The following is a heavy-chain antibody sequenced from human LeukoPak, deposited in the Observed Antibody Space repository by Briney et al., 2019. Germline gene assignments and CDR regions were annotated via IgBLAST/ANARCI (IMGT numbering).Heavy chain of an antibody. Sequence: GESLKISWKGSGYIFTNYWITWVRQMPGKGLGWMGRIDPSDSDTNYSPYFQGHVTISADKSISTAYLQWSSLKASDTAMYYCARQSCFGSGSYPFWGQGTLVTVSS. J-gene: IGHJ4*02. D-gene: IGHD3-10*01. CDR1: GYIFTNYW. CDR2: IDPSDSDT. V-gene: IGHV5-10-1*01. CDR3: ARQSCFGSGSYPF.